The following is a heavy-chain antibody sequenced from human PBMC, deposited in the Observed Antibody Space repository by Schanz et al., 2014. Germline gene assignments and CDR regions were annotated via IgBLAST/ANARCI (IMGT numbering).Heavy chain of an antibody. J-gene: IGHJ4*02. V-gene: IGHV3-11*04. CDR2: IGNGGVTI. CDR1: GFPFSDYF. CDR3: ARDLPRTFLFDY. Sequence: VQLVESGGGLVQPGGSLRLSCTASGFPFSDYFMAWIRQPPGRGLEWVSYIGNGGVTIYYADSMKGRFTVSRDNSKNSLYLQMDSLRAEDTAVYYCARDLPRTFLFDYWGQGTLVTVSS.